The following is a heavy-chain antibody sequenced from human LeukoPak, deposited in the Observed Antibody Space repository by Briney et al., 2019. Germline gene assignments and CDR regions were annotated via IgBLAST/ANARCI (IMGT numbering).Heavy chain of an antibody. CDR1: GGTFSSYA. V-gene: IGHV1-69*01. Sequence: SVKVSCKASGGTFSSYAISWVRQAPGRGLEWMGGIIPIFGTANYAQKFQGRVTITADESTSTAYMELSSLRSEDTAVYYCARGRVPAAMWAYYYYDMDVWGKGTTVTVSS. D-gene: IGHD2-2*01. J-gene: IGHJ6*03. CDR2: IIPIFGTA. CDR3: ARGRVPAAMWAYYYYDMDV.